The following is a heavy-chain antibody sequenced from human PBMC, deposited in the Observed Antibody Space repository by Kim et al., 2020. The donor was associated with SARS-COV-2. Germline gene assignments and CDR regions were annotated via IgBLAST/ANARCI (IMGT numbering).Heavy chain of an antibody. CDR1: GYTFTSYD. Sequence: ASVKVSCKASGYTFTSYDINWVRQATGQGLEWMGWMNPNSGNTGYAQKFQGRVTMTRNTSISTAYMELSSLRSEDTAVYYCARGRGWFGEFPYYYYYYDMDVWGQGTTVTVSS. D-gene: IGHD3-10*01. J-gene: IGHJ6*02. CDR3: ARGRGWFGEFPYYYYYYDMDV. V-gene: IGHV1-8*01. CDR2: MNPNSGNT.